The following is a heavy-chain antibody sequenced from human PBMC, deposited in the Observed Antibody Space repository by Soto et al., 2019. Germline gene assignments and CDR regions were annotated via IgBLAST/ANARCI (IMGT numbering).Heavy chain of an antibody. CDR1: GYSFSDYS. J-gene: IGHJ4*02. D-gene: IGHD1-1*01. CDR3: ARRIPDGKFDS. V-gene: IGHV1-8*01. Sequence: QVQLVQSGAEVKKPGASVKVSCKASGYSFSDYSINWVRQAPGQGLEWMGWMNPKSGHTAHAQKIQGRVTLTRDTSINTVYMELSSLTSGDTAVYFCARRIPDGKFDSXGQGTXVTVSS. CDR2: MNPKSGHT.